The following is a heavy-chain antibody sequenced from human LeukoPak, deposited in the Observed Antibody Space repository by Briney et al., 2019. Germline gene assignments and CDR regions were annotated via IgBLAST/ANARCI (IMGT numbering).Heavy chain of an antibody. V-gene: IGHV4-4*07. CDR2: IYTSGST. Sequence: PSETLSLTCTVSGGSISSYYWSWIRQPAGKGLEWIGRIYTSGSTNYNPSLKSRVTMSVDTSKNQFSLKLSSVTAADTAVYYCAREGDDYVWGSYSSPGAYYFDYWGQGTLVTVSS. CDR3: AREGDDYVWGSYSSPGAYYFDY. CDR1: GGSISSYY. J-gene: IGHJ4*02. D-gene: IGHD3-16*01.